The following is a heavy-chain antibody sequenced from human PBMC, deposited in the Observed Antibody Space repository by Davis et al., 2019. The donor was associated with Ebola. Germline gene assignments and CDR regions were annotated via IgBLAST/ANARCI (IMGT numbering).Heavy chain of an antibody. CDR2: FIPILGIA. J-gene: IGHJ4*02. CDR1: GGTFSSYA. Sequence: AASVKVSCKASGGTFSSYAISWARQAPGQGPEWMGRFIPILGIANYAQKFQGRVTITADKSTSTAYMELSSRRSEDTAVYYCARSGSLWAFDYWGQGTLVTVSS. D-gene: IGHD5-12*01. V-gene: IGHV1-69*04. CDR3: ARSGSLWAFDY.